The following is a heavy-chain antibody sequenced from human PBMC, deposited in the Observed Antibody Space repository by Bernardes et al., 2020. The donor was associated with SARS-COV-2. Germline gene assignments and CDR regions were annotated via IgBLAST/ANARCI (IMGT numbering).Heavy chain of an antibody. CDR2: INHRGAT. CDR3: ATASYDSIWGTDD. J-gene: IGHJ4*02. Sequence: SETLSLTCAYDGSFNGYSWTWIRQPPGKGLEWLGEINHRGATYYSPSPKSRITVSLDRTKNHFSLKLTSVTAADTAVYYCATASYDSIWGTDDWAQGTLVTVSS. V-gene: IGHV4-34*01. D-gene: IGHD3-16*01. CDR1: DGSFNGYS.